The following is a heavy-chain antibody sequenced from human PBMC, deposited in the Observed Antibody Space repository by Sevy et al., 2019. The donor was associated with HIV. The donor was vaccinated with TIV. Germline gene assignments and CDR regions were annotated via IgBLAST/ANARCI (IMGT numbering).Heavy chain of an antibody. J-gene: IGHJ4*02. V-gene: IGHV3-33*06. CDR3: AKGAGQYFFDY. CDR1: GFSFSSYG. Sequence: GGSLRLSCAASGFSFSSYGMHWVRQAPGKGLEWVAGIWYDGSGKYYSDSVKGRFTISRDNSKNTLFLQMNSLRVEDTAIYYCAKGAGQYFFDYWGQGTLVTVSS. CDR2: IWYDGSGK. D-gene: IGHD1-26*01.